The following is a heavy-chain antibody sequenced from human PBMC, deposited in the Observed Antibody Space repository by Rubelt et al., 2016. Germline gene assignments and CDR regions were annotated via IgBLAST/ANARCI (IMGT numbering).Heavy chain of an antibody. CDR2: INHSGST. D-gene: IGHD3-10*01. J-gene: IGHJ4*02. V-gene: IGHV4-34*02. CDR1: GGSLSGYY. Sequence: QVHLQQWGAGLLKPSETLSLTCAVHGGSLSGYYWAWIRQAPGKGLEWIGEINHSGSTNYNPSLKSRVSISVDTSKNQFSLSLSSVTAAETAVFYWARRPQTATDDMGPRGTFDCWGQGTLVTVSS. CDR3: ARRPQTATDDMGPRGTFDC.